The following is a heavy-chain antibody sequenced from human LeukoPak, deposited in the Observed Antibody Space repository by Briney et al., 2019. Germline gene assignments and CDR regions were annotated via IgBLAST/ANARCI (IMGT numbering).Heavy chain of an antibody. CDR2: IYHTRSA. CDR1: GGSISTSDW. J-gene: IGHJ4*02. CDR3: ARAISSSWFE. V-gene: IGHV4-4*02. Sequence: PTVTLSLTCAVSGGSISTSDWWSWVRQSPGKGLEWIGEIYHTRSANYNPSLKSRVTISMDKSNNQFSLNLNSVTAADTAVYYCARAISSSWFEWGQGTLVTVS. D-gene: IGHD6-13*01.